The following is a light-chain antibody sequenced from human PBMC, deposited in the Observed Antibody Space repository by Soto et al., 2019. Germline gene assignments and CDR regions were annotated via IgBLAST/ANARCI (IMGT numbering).Light chain of an antibody. CDR3: QHYNSYSEA. J-gene: IGKJ1*01. Sequence: EIVLTQSPGTLSLFPGETATLSCRASQTIGRNYLAWYQQKPGQAPRLLIFGTSSRATGIPDRFSGSGSGTEFTLTISSLQPDDFATYYCQHYNSYSEAFGQGTKVDI. CDR2: GTS. V-gene: IGKV3-20*01. CDR1: QTIGRNY.